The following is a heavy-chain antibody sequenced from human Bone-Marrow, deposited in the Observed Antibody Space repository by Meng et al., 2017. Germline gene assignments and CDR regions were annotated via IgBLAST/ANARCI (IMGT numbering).Heavy chain of an antibody. D-gene: IGHD6-13*01. J-gene: IGHJ4*02. V-gene: IGHV4-59*01. Sequence: SETLSLTCTVSGGSISIYYWSWIRQPPGKGLEWIGYIYYSGSTNYNPSLKSRVTISVDTSKNQFSLKLSSVTAADTAVYYCARELVAAAGYFDYWGQGTLVTVSS. CDR2: IYYSGST. CDR1: GGSISIYY. CDR3: ARELVAAAGYFDY.